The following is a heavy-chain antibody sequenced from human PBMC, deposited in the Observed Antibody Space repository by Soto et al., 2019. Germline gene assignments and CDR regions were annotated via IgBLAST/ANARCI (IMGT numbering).Heavy chain of an antibody. CDR1: GGSISSGGYY. CDR2: IYYSGST. V-gene: IGHV4-31*03. J-gene: IGHJ4*02. CDR3: ARVPFYDSSGYYLDY. D-gene: IGHD3-22*01. Sequence: SETLSLTCTVFGGSISSGGYYWSWIRQHPGKGLEWIGYIYYSGSTYYNPSLKSRVTISVDTSKNQFSLKLSSVTAADTAVYYCARVPFYDSSGYYLDYWGQGTLVTVSS.